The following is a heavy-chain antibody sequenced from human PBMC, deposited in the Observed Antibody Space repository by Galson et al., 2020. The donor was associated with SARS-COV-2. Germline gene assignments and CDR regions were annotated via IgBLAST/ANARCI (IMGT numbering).Heavy chain of an antibody. J-gene: IGHJ5*02. CDR2: IRNDASNA. D-gene: IGHD3-3*01. CDR1: GFIFSTYG. Sequence: GGSLRLSCTASGFIFSTYGMHWARQTPDKGLEWLAFIRNDASNAYYADSVRGRFVVSRDNSKNTLYLQMNSLRTEDAAVYYCAKDANFDFWSVRYYCAPWRQGALVTVST. CDR3: AKDANFDFWSVRYYCAP. V-gene: IGHV3-30*02.